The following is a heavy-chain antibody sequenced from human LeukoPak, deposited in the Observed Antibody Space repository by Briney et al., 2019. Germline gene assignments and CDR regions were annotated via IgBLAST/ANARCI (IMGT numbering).Heavy chain of an antibody. D-gene: IGHD1-26*01. V-gene: IGHV1-69*04. CDR1: GGTFSSYA. CDR3: ASSGSYFGRFSWFDP. CDR2: IIPILGIA. Sequence: PGASVKVSCKASGGTFSSYAISWVRQAPGQGLEWMGRIIPILGIANYAQKFQGRVTITADKSTSTAYMELSSLRSEDTAVYYCASSGSYFGRFSWFDPWGQGTLVTVSS. J-gene: IGHJ5*02.